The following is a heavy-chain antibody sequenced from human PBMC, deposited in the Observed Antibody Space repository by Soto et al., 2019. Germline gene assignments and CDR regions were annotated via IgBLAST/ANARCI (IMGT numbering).Heavy chain of an antibody. V-gene: IGHV3-9*01. Sequence: EVQLVESGGGLVQPGRSFRLSCTTSGFTFDDYTMHWVRQAPGKGLEWVSLISWDSRKIEYADSVKGRFSISRDNARSSLYLQMNRLSPEDTATNYCAKNMEYLDFSESTPYEHWGRGTLVAVSS. CDR3: AKNMEYLDFSESTPYEH. CDR1: GFTFDDYT. D-gene: IGHD3-9*01. CDR2: ISWDSRKI. J-gene: IGHJ4*02.